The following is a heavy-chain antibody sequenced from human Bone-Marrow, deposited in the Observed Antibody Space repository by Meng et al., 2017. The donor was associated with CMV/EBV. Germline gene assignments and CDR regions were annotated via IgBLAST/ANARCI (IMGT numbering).Heavy chain of an antibody. J-gene: IGHJ4*02. CDR2: ISAYNGNT. CDR1: GYTFNSYG. D-gene: IGHD3-22*01. Sequence: ASVKVSCKASGYTFNSYGISWVRQAPGQGLEWMGWISAYNGNTNDAQKFQGRVTITTDESTSTAYMELSSLRSEDTAVYYCARWDSYYYDSSGYYPFDYWGQGTLVTVSS. V-gene: IGHV1-18*01. CDR3: ARWDSYYYDSSGYYPFDY.